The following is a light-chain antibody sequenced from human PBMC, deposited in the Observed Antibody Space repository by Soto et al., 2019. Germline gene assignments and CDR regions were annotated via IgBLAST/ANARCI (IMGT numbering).Light chain of an antibody. V-gene: IGKV1-39*01. CDR3: QQSYYTQT. CDR1: QSVLRY. Sequence: VGYSVTITCRASQSVLRYLTWYKQKTGRXPXXLIYDIYTLQSAVPTRLTGSGHATDLTLTFRCLQNEACATYYCQQSYYTQTFCHGPQVDI. CDR2: DIY. J-gene: IGKJ1*01.